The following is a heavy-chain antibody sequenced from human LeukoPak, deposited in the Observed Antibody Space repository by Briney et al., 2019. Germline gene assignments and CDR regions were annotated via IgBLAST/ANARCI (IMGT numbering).Heavy chain of an antibody. Sequence: GGSLRLSCAASGFTFSSYSMNWVRQAPGKGLEWVSSISSSSSYIYYADSVKGRFTISRDNAKNSLYLQMNSLRAEDTAVYYCARAGYYDSSGPGAFDIWGQGTMVTVSS. CDR1: GFTFSSYS. D-gene: IGHD3-22*01. V-gene: IGHV3-21*01. CDR3: ARAGYYDSSGPGAFDI. J-gene: IGHJ3*02. CDR2: ISSSSSYI.